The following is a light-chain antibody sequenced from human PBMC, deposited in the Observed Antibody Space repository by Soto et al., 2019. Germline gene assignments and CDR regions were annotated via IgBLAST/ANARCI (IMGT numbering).Light chain of an antibody. CDR3: QQYGSSPPLT. CDR1: QSVRSSY. V-gene: IGKV3-20*01. J-gene: IGKJ4*01. Sequence: EIVFTQSPGTLSLSPGERATLSCRASQSVRSSYLAWYQQKPGQAPRLLIYGASSRATGIPDRFSGSGSGTDFTLTISRLEPEDFAVYYCQQYGSSPPLTFGGGTTVEIK. CDR2: GAS.